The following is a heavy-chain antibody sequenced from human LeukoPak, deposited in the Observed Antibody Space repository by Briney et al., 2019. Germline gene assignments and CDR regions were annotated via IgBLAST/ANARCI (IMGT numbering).Heavy chain of an antibody. CDR3: ARDAGLRFLEWYRDRGDWFDL. CDR1: GYTFTGYY. Sequence: ASVKVSCKASGYTFTGYYMHWVRQAPGQGLEWMGWSNPNSGGTNYAQKFQGRVTLTRDTSISSAYMELSRLRSDDTAVYYCARDAGLRFLEWYRDRGDWFDLWGQGTLVTVSS. CDR2: SNPNSGGT. V-gene: IGHV1-2*02. J-gene: IGHJ5*02. D-gene: IGHD3-3*01.